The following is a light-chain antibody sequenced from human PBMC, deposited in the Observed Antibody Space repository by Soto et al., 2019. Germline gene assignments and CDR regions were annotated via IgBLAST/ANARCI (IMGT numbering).Light chain of an antibody. J-gene: IGLJ2*01. Sequence: QSVLTQPPSVSAAPGQKVTISCSGSSSNIGNNDVSWYQHLPGTAPKLLIYDNNKRPSGIPDRFSGSKSGTSATLGITGLQTGDEADYYCGTWDSSLSAGVFGGGTQLTVL. CDR1: SSNIGNND. CDR3: GTWDSSLSAGV. CDR2: DNN. V-gene: IGLV1-51*01.